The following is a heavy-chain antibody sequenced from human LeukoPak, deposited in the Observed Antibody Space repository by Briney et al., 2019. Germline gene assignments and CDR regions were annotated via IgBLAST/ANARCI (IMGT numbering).Heavy chain of an antibody. CDR3: ARGGDTAIVQDY. CDR2: IYYSGST. Sequence: PSETLSLTCTVSGGSISSGDYYWGWIRQPPGKGLEWIGYIYYSGSTYYNPSLKSRVTISVDTSKNQFSLKLSSVTAADTAVYYCARGGDTAIVQDYWGQGTLVTVSS. D-gene: IGHD5-18*01. V-gene: IGHV4-30-4*01. J-gene: IGHJ4*02. CDR1: GGSISSGDYY.